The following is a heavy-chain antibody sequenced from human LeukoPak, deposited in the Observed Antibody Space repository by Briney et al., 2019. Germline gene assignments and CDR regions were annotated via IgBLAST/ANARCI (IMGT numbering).Heavy chain of an antibody. CDR2: ISSSSSYI. CDR1: GFTFSSYS. V-gene: IGHV3-21*01. Sequence: GGSLRLSCAASGFTFSSYSMNWVRQAPGKGLEWVSSISSSSSYIYYADSVKGRFTISRDNAKNSLYLQMNSLRAEDTAGYYCARGGSGPAACCWFDPWGQGTLVTVSS. D-gene: IGHD2-2*01. J-gene: IGHJ5*02. CDR3: ARGGSGPAACCWFDP.